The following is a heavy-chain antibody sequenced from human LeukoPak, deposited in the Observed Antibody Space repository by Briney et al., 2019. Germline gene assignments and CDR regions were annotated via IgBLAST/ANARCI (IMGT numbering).Heavy chain of an antibody. CDR3: ARDLPFGSGWYYFDY. D-gene: IGHD6-19*01. CDR2: IWYDGSNK. J-gene: IGHJ4*02. V-gene: IGHV3-33*01. CDR1: GFTFSSYG. Sequence: GRSLRLSCAASGFTFSSYGMRWVRQAPGKGLEWVAVIWYDGSNKYYADSVKGRFTISRDNSKNTLYLQMNSLRAEDMAVYYCARDLPFGSGWYYFDYWGQGTLVTVSS.